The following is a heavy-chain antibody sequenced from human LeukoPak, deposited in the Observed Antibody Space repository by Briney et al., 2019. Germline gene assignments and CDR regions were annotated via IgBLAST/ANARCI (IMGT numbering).Heavy chain of an antibody. CDR3: VKSGPDFGDLPSEYYFDF. CDR1: GFSFSSYA. CDR2: IWYDGSNQ. J-gene: IGHJ4*02. Sequence: GGSLRLSCAASGFSFSSYAMHWVRQAHGKGQEWVAVIWYDGSNQYYADSVRGRFTISRDNSKNTLHLQMNSLRAEDTAAYYCVKSGPDFGDLPSEYYFDFWGQGTLVTVSS. D-gene: IGHD4-17*01. V-gene: IGHV3-33*06.